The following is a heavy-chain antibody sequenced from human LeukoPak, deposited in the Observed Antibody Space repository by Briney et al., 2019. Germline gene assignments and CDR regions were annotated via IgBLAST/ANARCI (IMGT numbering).Heavy chain of an antibody. Sequence: PSETLSLTCAVYGGSFSGYYWSGIPQPPGKGLEWIGEINHSGSTNYNPSLKSRVTISVDTSKNQFSLKLSSVTAADTAVYYCARGRRDGYTLFDYWGQGTLVTVSS. V-gene: IGHV4-34*01. CDR2: INHSGST. J-gene: IGHJ4*02. D-gene: IGHD5-24*01. CDR1: GGSFSGYY. CDR3: ARGRRDGYTLFDY.